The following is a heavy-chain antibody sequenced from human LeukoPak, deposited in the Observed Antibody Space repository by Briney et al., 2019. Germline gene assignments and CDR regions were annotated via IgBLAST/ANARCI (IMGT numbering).Heavy chain of an antibody. CDR3: ATRRGTGTTLRPFDY. V-gene: IGHV3-23*01. CDR1: GFTFSSYA. J-gene: IGHJ4*02. CDR2: ISGSGGST. Sequence: PGGSLRLSCAASGFTFSSYAMSWVRQAPGKGLEWVSAISGSGGSTYYADSVKGRFTISRDNSQNTLYLQMNSLRAEDTAVYYCATRRGTGTTLRPFDYWGQGTLVTVSS. D-gene: IGHD1-1*01.